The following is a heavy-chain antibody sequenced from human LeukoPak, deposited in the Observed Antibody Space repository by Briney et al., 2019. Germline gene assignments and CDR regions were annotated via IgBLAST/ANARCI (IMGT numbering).Heavy chain of an antibody. J-gene: IGHJ4*02. CDR1: GFTSSSYA. V-gene: IGHV3-23*01. CDR3: AKTTALWFGELLYGFDY. Sequence: GGSLRLSCAASGFTSSSYAMSWVRQAPGKGLEWVSGITGSGDSTYYADSVRGRFTISRDNSKNTLNLQMNSLRAEDTAVYYCAKTTALWFGELLYGFDYWGQGTLVTVSS. D-gene: IGHD3-10*01. CDR2: ITGSGDST.